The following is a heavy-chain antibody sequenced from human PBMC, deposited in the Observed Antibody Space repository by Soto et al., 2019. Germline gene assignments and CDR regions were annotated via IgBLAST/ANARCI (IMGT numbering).Heavy chain of an antibody. V-gene: IGHV4-38-2*02. J-gene: IGHJ4*02. CDR2: IYPSVSS. D-gene: IGHD1-1*01. Sequence: SETLSLTCTVSGGSISRGYYWSWGRQPPGKGRECIGSIYPSVSSNHNPSLESRLTISIESSKNQFTLKLATVTVADTALYYCAREKVGTTFFDNWGQGTQVTVSS. CDR1: GGSISRGYY. CDR3: AREKVGTTFFDN.